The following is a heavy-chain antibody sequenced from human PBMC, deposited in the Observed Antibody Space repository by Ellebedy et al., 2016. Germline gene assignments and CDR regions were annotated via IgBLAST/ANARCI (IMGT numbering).Heavy chain of an antibody. CDR1: DFSVSSND. Sequence: GGSLRLXCAVSDFSVSSNDMSWVRQAPGKGLELVSLIYGGGASYYADSVKGRFTISRDNSKKTLYLQMSGLGVEDTAVYYCVTRHNGAFDLWGQGTMVTVSS. V-gene: IGHV3-53*01. CDR2: IYGGGAS. CDR3: VTRHNGAFDL. D-gene: IGHD2-8*01. J-gene: IGHJ3*01.